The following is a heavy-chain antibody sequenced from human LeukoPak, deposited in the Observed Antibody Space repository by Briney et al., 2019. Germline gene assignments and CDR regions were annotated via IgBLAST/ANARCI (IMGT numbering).Heavy chain of an antibody. D-gene: IGHD6-13*01. Sequence: GESLKISCKGSGYSFTSYWIGWVRQMPGKGLEWMGIIYPGDSDTRYSPSFQGQVTISADKSISTAYLQWSSLKASDTAMYYCARIRPGIAAAGTFDYYYYYMDVWGKGTTVTVSS. CDR2: IYPGDSDT. CDR1: GYSFTSYW. V-gene: IGHV5-51*01. J-gene: IGHJ6*03. CDR3: ARIRPGIAAAGTFDYYYYYMDV.